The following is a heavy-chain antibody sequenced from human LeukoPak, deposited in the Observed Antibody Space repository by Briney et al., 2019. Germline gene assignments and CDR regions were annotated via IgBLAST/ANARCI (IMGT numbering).Heavy chain of an antibody. V-gene: IGHV3-15*01. CDR1: GFTFSNAW. CDR3: TTGLVVVPAATALDY. J-gene: IGHJ4*02. Sequence: GGSLRLSCAASGFTFSNAWMSWVRQAPGKGLEWVGRIKSKTDGGTTDYAAPVKGRFTISRDDSKNRLYLQMNSLKTEDTAVYYCTTGLVVVPAATALDYWGQGTLVTVSS. CDR2: IKSKTDGGTT. D-gene: IGHD2-2*01.